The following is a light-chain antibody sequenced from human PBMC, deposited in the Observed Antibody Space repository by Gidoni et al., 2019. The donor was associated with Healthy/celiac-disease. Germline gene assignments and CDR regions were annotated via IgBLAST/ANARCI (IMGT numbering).Light chain of an antibody. J-gene: IGKJ2*01. CDR1: QGISSY. V-gene: IGKV1-9*01. Sequence: DIQLTPSPSFLSASVGDRVTITCWASQGISSYLAWYQQKPGKAPKLLIYAASTLQSGVPSRFSGSGSGTEFTLTISSLQPEDFATYYCQQLNSYPYTFXQXTKLXIK. CDR3: QQLNSYPYT. CDR2: AAS.